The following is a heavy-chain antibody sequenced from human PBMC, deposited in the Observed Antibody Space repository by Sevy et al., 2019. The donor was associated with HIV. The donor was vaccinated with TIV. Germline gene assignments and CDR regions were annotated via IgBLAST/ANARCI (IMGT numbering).Heavy chain of an antibody. V-gene: IGHV4-59*01. Sequence: SETLSLTCTVSGGSISSYYWSWIRQPPGKGLEWIGYIYYSGSTNYNPSLKSRVTISVDTSKNQSSLKLSSVTAADTAVYYCARTSYSSGWYNSGAFDMWGQGTMVTVS. J-gene: IGHJ3*02. D-gene: IGHD6-19*01. CDR1: GGSISSYY. CDR3: ARTSYSSGWYNSGAFDM. CDR2: IYYSGST.